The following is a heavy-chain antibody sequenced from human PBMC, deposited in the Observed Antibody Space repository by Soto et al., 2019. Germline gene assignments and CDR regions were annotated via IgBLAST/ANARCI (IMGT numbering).Heavy chain of an antibody. CDR3: ARTRLDCRGTSCYDY. V-gene: IGHV1-18*01. CDR2: ISGYNGNT. CDR1: GYTFTSYG. J-gene: IGHJ4*02. D-gene: IGHD2-2*01. Sequence: QVQLVQSGAEVKRPGASVKVSCKASGYTFTSYGVSWVRQAPGQGFEWMAWISGYNGNTNYEQKYQGRVTVTADTSTSTAYMDLRSLRSDDTAVYHCARTRLDCRGTSCYDYWGQGTLVTVSS.